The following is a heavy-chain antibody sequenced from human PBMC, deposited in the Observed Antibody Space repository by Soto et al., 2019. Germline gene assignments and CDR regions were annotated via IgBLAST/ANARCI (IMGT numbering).Heavy chain of an antibody. CDR1: GGSFSGYY. J-gene: IGHJ6*03. CDR2: INHSGST. Sequence: QVQLQQWGAGLLKPSETLSLTCAVYGGSFSGYYWSWIRQPPGKGLEWIGEINHSGSTNYNPSLNSRVTISVDTSKNQFSLKLSSVTAADTAVYYCARDGTDHDYGDYDYYYYYYMDVWGKGTTVTVSS. V-gene: IGHV4-34*01. D-gene: IGHD4-17*01. CDR3: ARDGTDHDYGDYDYYYYYYMDV.